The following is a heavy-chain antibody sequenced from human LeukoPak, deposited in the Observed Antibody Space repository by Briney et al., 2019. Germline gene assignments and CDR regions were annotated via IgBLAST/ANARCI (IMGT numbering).Heavy chain of an antibody. D-gene: IGHD6-13*01. Sequence: SVKVSCKASGGTFSNYAITWVRQAPGQGLEWMGGIIPIFGTTNYAQKFQGRVTITADESTSTAYMELSRLRSDDTAVYYCASDARGAAAADDAFDIWGQGTMVTVSS. CDR3: ASDARGAAAADDAFDI. V-gene: IGHV1-69*13. CDR1: GGTFSNYA. CDR2: IIPIFGTT. J-gene: IGHJ3*02.